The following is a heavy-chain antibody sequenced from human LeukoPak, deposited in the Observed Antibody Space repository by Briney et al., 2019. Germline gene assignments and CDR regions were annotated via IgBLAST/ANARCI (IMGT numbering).Heavy chain of an antibody. Sequence: GGSLRLSCAASGFTFNSHSMNWVRQAPGKGLEWASSISSSSDYKYYADSVKGRFTISRDNAKNSLYLQMDSLRAEDTAVYYCASEIVPRWSSPNFDYWGQGTLVTVSS. D-gene: IGHD2-15*01. CDR2: ISSSSDYK. V-gene: IGHV3-21*01. CDR3: ASEIVPRWSSPNFDY. J-gene: IGHJ4*02. CDR1: GFTFNSHS.